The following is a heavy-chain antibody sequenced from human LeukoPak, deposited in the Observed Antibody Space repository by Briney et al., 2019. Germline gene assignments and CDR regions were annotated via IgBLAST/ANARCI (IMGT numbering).Heavy chain of an antibody. CDR2: INHSGST. D-gene: IGHD3-10*01. CDR1: GGSFRGYY. Sequence: SETLSLTCAVYGGSFRGYYWSWIRQPPGKGLEWIGEINHSGSTNYNPSLKSRVTISVDTSKNQFSLKLSSVTAADTAVYYCARQANGSGSYYNDSWGQGALVTVSS. V-gene: IGHV4-34*01. CDR3: ARQANGSGSYYNDS. J-gene: IGHJ5*01.